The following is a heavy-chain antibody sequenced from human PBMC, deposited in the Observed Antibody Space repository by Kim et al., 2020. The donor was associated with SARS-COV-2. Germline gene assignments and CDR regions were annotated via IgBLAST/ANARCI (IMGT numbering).Heavy chain of an antibody. J-gene: IGHJ5*01. CDR1: GFTFSSYA. D-gene: IGHD3-9*01. Sequence: GGSLRLSCAASGFTFSSYAMSWVRQAPGKGLEWVSAISGCGGSTDYADSVKGRVTISRANAKNTLDLQMNMLSAEDTAVYYYAKDPNLLRYFDWF. CDR2: ISGCGGST. CDR3: AKDPNLLRYFDWF. V-gene: IGHV3-23*01.